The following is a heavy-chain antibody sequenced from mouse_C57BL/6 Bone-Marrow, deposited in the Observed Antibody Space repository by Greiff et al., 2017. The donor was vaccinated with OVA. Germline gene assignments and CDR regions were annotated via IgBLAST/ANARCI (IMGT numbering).Heavy chain of an antibody. J-gene: IGHJ1*03. V-gene: IGHV1-47*01. D-gene: IGHD1-1*01. CDR3: ARWFYYYGSSYWYFDF. CDR2: FHPYNDDT. CDR1: GYTFTTYP. Sequence: QVQLQQSGAELVKPGASVKMSCKASGYTFTTYPIEWMKQNHGKSLEWIGNFHPYNDDTKYNEKFKGKATLTVEKSSSTVYLELSRLTSDDSAVYYCARWFYYYGSSYWYFDFWGTGTTVTVSS.